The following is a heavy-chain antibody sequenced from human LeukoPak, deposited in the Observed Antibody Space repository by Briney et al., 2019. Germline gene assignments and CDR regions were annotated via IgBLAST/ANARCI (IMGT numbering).Heavy chain of an antibody. CDR2: INPNSGGT. V-gene: IGHV1-2*02. CDR3: ARADFYGSGSLQNWFDP. CDR1: GYTFTGYY. J-gene: IGHJ5*02. Sequence: ASVKVSCKASGYTFTGYYMHWVRQAPGQGLEWMGWINPNSGGTNYAQKFQGRVTMTRDTSISTAYMELSRLRSDDTAVYYCARADFYGSGSLQNWFDPWGQGTLVTVSS. D-gene: IGHD3-10*01.